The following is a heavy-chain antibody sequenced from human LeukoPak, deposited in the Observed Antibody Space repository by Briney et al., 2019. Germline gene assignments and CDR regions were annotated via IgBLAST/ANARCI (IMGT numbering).Heavy chain of an antibody. D-gene: IGHD5-24*01. CDR3: ARGLGEGYPDY. Sequence: SETLSLTCAVHGGSFNGFYWTWMRQPPGKGPEWIGEINHSRGTSYTASLWSRVTISQDTSKNQFSLELTSVTAADTAVYYCARGLGEGYPDYWGQGTLVIVSS. V-gene: IGHV4-34*01. CDR1: GGSFNGFY. J-gene: IGHJ4*02. CDR2: INHSRGT.